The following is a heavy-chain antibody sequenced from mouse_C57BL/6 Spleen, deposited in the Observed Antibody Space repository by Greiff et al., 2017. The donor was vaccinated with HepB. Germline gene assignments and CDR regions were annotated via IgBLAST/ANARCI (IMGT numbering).Heavy chain of an antibody. D-gene: IGHD1-1*01. CDR2: IDPSDSYT. V-gene: IGHV1-69*01. J-gene: IGHJ2*01. CDR1: GYTFTSYW. CDR3: AQTVVAPFDY. Sequence: QVQLQQPGAELVMPGASVKLSCKASGYTFTSYWMHWVKQRPGQGLEWIGEIDPSDSYTNYNQKFKGKSTLTVDKSSSTAYMQLSSLTSEDSAVYDCAQTVVAPFDYWGQGTTLTVSS.